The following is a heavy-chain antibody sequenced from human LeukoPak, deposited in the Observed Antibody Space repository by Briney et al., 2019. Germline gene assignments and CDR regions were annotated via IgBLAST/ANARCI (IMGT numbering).Heavy chain of an antibody. CDR3: ARDHGVGAVDY. CDR1: RLTFNNYW. D-gene: IGHD1-26*01. CDR2: ISSSSSYI. V-gene: IGHV3-21*01. Sequence: PGGSLRLSCTASRLTFNNYWMHWVRQAPGKGLEWVSSISSSSSYIYYADSVKGRFTISRDNAKNSLYLQMNSLRAEDTAVYYCARDHGVGAVDYWGQGTLVTVSS. J-gene: IGHJ4*02.